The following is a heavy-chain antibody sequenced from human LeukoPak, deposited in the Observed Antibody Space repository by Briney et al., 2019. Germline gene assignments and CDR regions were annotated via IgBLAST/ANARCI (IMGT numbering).Heavy chain of an antibody. CDR2: IYPGASHT. J-gene: IGHJ4*02. CDR3: ARHPRDSSGYSYGFDY. D-gene: IGHD3-22*01. Sequence: WXRRMPGXXXEGRGXIYPGASHTRSSPSFQGHLTISPDNSISTPYLQCSSLNASDTAMYYCARHPRDSSGYSYGFDYWGQGTLVTVSS. V-gene: IGHV5-51*01.